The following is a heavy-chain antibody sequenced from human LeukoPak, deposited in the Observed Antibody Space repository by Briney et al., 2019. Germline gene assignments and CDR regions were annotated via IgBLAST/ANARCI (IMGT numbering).Heavy chain of an antibody. J-gene: IGHJ4*02. CDR2: IYYSGST. CDR3: ARAELVVPAAIDY. Sequence: SETLSLTCTVSGGSISSGGYYWSWIRQHPGKGLEWIGYIYYSGSTYYNPSLKSRVTISVDTSKNQFSLKLSSVTAADTAVYYCARAELVVPAAIDYWGQGTLVTISS. D-gene: IGHD2-2*01. CDR1: GGSISSGGYY. V-gene: IGHV4-31*03.